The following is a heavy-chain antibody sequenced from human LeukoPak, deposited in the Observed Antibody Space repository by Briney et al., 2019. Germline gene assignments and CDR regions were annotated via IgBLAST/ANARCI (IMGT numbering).Heavy chain of an antibody. V-gene: IGHV3-7*03. CDR3: AKGVGSSWYRECFDY. CDR1: GFTFSSYL. D-gene: IGHD6-13*01. J-gene: IGHJ4*02. Sequence: GGSLRLSCAASGFTFSSYLMSWVRQAPGKGLEWVANIKQDGSEKYYVDSVKGRFTISRDNAKNSLYLQMNSLRAEDTALYYCAKGVGSSWYRECFDYWGQGTLVTVSS. CDR2: IKQDGSEK.